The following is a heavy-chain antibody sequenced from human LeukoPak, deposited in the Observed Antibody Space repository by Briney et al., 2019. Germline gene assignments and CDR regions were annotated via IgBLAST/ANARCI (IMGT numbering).Heavy chain of an antibody. V-gene: IGHV7-4-1*02. D-gene: IGHD3-10*01. CDR1: GYIFSAHA. J-gene: IGHJ4*02. Sequence: ASVTVSCKASGYIFSAHAMNWVRQAPGQGLEWMGWINTNTGNPTYAQGFTGRFVFSLDTSVSTAYLQINSLKTEDTAVYYCARIISTAGDWGQGTLVTVSS. CDR3: ARIISTAGD. CDR2: INTNTGNP.